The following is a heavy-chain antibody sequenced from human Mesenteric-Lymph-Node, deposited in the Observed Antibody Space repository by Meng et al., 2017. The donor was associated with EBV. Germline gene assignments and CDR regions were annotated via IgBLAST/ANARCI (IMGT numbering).Heavy chain of an antibody. CDR2: INVGNGDT. Sequence: QVQLCRSGAEVKRPGASVRVSCEASGYTFTSYAMHWVRQAPGQRLEWMGWINVGNGDTKYSQKFHGRVTITRDTSATTAYMELRSLTSEDTAVYYCARDSTGDSRRFDPWGQGTLVTVSS. CDR3: ARDSTGDSRRFDP. J-gene: IGHJ5*02. V-gene: IGHV1-3*01. CDR1: GYTFTSYA. D-gene: IGHD3-22*01.